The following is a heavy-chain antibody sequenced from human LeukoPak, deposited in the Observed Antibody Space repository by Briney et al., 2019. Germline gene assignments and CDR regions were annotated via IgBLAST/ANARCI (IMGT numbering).Heavy chain of an antibody. V-gene: IGHV4-59*08. J-gene: IGHJ5*02. D-gene: IGHD3-22*01. CDR3: ARYYILLSYYFDP. CDR2: IYYSGST. Sequence: SETLSLTCTVSGGSISSYYWSWIRQPPGKGLDWIGYIYYSGSTNYNPSLESRVTISVDTSKNQFSLKLSSVTAADTAVYYCARYYILLSYYFDPWGQGTLVTVSS. CDR1: GGSISSYY.